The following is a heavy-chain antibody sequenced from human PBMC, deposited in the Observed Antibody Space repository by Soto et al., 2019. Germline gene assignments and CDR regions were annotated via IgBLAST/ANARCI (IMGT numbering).Heavy chain of an antibody. V-gene: IGHV1-2*02. CDR2: INPDSGGT. Sequence: ASVKVSCKASGYIFTACYMHWVRQAPGQGPEWMGWINPDSGGTSYAPKFQGRVTMTRDTSSSTVYMELRRLRSDDTALYYCARDVAGDDYFDYWGQGTLVTVSS. J-gene: IGHJ4*02. D-gene: IGHD6-19*01. CDR3: ARDVAGDDYFDY. CDR1: GYIFTACY.